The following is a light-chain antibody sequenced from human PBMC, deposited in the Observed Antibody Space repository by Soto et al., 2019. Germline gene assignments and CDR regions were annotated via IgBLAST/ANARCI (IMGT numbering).Light chain of an antibody. Sequence: KNSTGTLSLSKEKMAISSFRASQSVSSSYLAWYQQKPGQAPRRLIYGASSGATGIPDRFSGSGSGTDFTLTIIRLEPENFAVYFGQRYGSSARTFGEGTKVDIK. CDR1: QSVSSSY. V-gene: IGKV3-20*01. J-gene: IGKJ1*01. CDR3: QRYGSSART. CDR2: GAS.